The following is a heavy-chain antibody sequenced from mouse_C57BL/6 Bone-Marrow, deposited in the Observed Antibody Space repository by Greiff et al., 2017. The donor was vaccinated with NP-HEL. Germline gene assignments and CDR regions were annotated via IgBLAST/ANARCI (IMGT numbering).Heavy chain of an antibody. J-gene: IGHJ4*01. CDR3: ARTGFTTVVGYYAMDY. D-gene: IGHD1-1*01. Sequence: EVQGVESGGGLVKPGGSLKLSCAASGFTFSDYGMHWVRQAPEKGLEWVAYISSGSSTIYYADTVKGRFTISRDNAKNTLFLQMTSLRSEDTAMYYCARTGFTTVVGYYAMDYWGQGTSVTVSS. CDR1: GFTFSDYG. V-gene: IGHV5-17*01. CDR2: ISSGSSTI.